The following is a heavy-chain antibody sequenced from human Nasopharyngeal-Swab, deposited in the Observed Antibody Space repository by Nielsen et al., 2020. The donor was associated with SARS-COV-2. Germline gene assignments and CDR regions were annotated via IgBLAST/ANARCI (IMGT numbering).Heavy chain of an antibody. CDR2: FDPEDGET. CDR3: ATDPAIFGVVYFDY. Sequence: ASVKVSCKVSGYTLTELSMHWVRQAPAKGLEWMGGFDPEDGETIYAQKFQGRVTMTEDTSTDTAYMELSSLRSEDTAVYYCATDPAIFGVVYFDYWGQGTLVTVSS. CDR1: GYTLTELS. D-gene: IGHD3-3*01. J-gene: IGHJ4*02. V-gene: IGHV1-24*01.